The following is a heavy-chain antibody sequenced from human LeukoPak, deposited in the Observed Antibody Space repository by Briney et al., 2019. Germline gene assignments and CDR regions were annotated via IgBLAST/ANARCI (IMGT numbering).Heavy chain of an antibody. J-gene: IGHJ6*03. V-gene: IGHV3-20*04. Sequence: GGSLRLSCAASGFTFDDYGMSWVRQAPGKGLEWVSCINWNGGSTGYADSVKGRFTISRDNAKNSLYLQMNSLRAEDTALYYCTRGSLRYSSSWSPYYYYYYMDVWGKGTTVTVYS. CDR3: TRGSLRYSSSWSPYYYYYYMDV. CDR1: GFTFDDYG. D-gene: IGHD6-13*01. CDR2: INWNGGST.